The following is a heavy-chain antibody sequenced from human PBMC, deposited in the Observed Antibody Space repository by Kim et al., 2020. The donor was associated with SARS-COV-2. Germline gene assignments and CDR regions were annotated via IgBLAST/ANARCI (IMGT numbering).Heavy chain of an antibody. J-gene: IGHJ2*01. CDR3: ARVTSWYFDL. D-gene: IGHD2-2*01. CDR2: T. Sequence: TYSADPVKGRFTSSSDNSKNTLYLQMNSLSADETAVYYCARVTSWYFDLWGRGTLVTVSS. V-gene: IGHV3-53*01.